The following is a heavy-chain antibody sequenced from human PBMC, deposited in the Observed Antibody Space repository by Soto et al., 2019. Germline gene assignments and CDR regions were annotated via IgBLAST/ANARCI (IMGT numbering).Heavy chain of an antibody. J-gene: IGHJ4*02. CDR3: ARDYPTFVY. Sequence: SETLSLTCTVSGGSISNYYWSWIRQPPGKALEWIGYIYYSGSTNYNPSLKSRVTISVDTSKNQFSLKLTSVPAADTAVYYSARDYPTFVYWGQGTLVTVSS. V-gene: IGHV4-59*01. CDR1: GGSISNYY. CDR2: IYYSGST.